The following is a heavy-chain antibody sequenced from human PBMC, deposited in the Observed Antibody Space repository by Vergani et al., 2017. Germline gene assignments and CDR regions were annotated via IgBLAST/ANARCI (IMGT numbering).Heavy chain of an antibody. CDR2: ISPGASTV. CDR1: GFKFSDHY. Sequence: LEESGGGSVKPGGSLRLSCAASGFKFSDHYMSWIRQAPGKGLEWVSHISPGASTVSYTDSVTGRFTISRDNAKNSLYLQMNSLRAEDTAVYYCARGANWNYFGSGYYMDVWGKGTTVTVSS. CDR3: ARGANWNYFGSGYYMDV. J-gene: IGHJ6*03. D-gene: IGHD1-7*01. V-gene: IGHV3-11*04.